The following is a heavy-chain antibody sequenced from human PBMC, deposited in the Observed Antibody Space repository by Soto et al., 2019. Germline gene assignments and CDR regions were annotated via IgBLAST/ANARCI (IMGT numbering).Heavy chain of an antibody. CDR3: ARDRLGIAAADSFSYYYYGMDV. V-gene: IGHV1-18*01. J-gene: IGHJ6*02. D-gene: IGHD6-13*01. CDR1: GYTFTSHG. CDR2: ISAYNGNT. Sequence: ASVKVSCKASGYTFTSHGISWVRQAPGQGLEWMGWISAYNGNTNYAQKLQGRVTMTTDTSTSTAYMELRSLRSDDTAVYYCARDRLGIAAADSFSYYYYGMDVWGQGTTVTVSS.